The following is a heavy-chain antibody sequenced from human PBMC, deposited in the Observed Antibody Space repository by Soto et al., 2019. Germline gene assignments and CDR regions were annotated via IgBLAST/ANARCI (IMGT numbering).Heavy chain of an antibody. D-gene: IGHD3-9*01. J-gene: IGHJ4*02. V-gene: IGHV1-18*01. CDR3: ARASDILTGYLRPQYYFDY. CDR1: GYIFTSYG. CDR2: ISAYNGNT. Sequence: GASVKVSCKASGYIFTSYGISWVRQAPGQRLEWMGWISAYNGNTNYAQKLQGRVTMTTDTSTSTAYMELRSLRSDDTAVYYCARASDILTGYLRPQYYFDYWGQGTLVTVS.